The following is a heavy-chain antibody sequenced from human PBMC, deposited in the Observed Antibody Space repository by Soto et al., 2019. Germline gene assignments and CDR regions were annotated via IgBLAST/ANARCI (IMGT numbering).Heavy chain of an antibody. V-gene: IGHV1-69*02. CDR3: ARSYDFWGGYYSGDWFDP. CDR2: IIPILGIA. CDR1: GGTFSSYT. Sequence: QVQLVQSGAEVKKPGSSVKVSCKASGGTFSSYTISWVRQAPGQGLEWMGRIIPILGIANYAQNFQGRVTITADKSTSTAYMELSSLRSEDTAVYYCARSYDFWGGYYSGDWFDPWGQGALVTVSS. D-gene: IGHD3-3*01. J-gene: IGHJ5*02.